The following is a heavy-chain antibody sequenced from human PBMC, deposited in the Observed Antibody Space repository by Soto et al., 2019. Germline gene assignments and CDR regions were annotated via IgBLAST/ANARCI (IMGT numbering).Heavy chain of an antibody. Sequence: ASVKVSCKASGYTFTMYYMHCVRQSPVQWLEWMGIINPSGGSTSYAQKFQGRVTMTRDTSTSTVYMELSSLRSEDTAVYYCARALRGTTFSYYYYYGMDVWGQGTTVTVSS. CDR3: ARALRGTTFSYYYYYGMDV. CDR1: GYTFTMYY. J-gene: IGHJ6*02. V-gene: IGHV1-46*01. CDR2: INPSGGST. D-gene: IGHD1-7*01.